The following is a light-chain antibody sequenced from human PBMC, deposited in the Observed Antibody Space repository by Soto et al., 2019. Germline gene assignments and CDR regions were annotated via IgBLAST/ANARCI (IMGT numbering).Light chain of an antibody. J-gene: IGLJ1*01. CDR1: SSDVGGYNY. CDR2: DVS. Sequence: QSVLTQPASVSGSPGQSITISCTGTSSDVGGYNYVSWYQQHPGKAPKLMIYDVSNRPSGVSNRFSGSKSGNTASLTISGLQAEDEADYYCSSYTSSGAFGTGTKVTVL. CDR3: SSYTSSGA. V-gene: IGLV2-14*01.